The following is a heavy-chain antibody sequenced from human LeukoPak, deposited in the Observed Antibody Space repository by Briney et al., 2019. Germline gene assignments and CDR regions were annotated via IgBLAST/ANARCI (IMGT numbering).Heavy chain of an antibody. CDR2: LYAGGST. J-gene: IGHJ5*02. V-gene: IGHV3-66*01. D-gene: IGHD1-1*01. Sequence: GSLRISCTASGFTMSGIHMNWGRQAPGEGLGWVSGLYAGGSTYYAGSVTGRFTISRDDSKNTLYLQMTGLRVDDTAIYYCVRGNGNVGGRLDPWGQGAWVIVSS. CDR1: GFTMSGIH. CDR3: VRGNGNVGGRLDP.